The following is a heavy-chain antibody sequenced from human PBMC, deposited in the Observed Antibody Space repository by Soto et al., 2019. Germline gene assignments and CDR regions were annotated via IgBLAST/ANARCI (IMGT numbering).Heavy chain of an antibody. Sequence: EVQLLDSGGGLVQPGGSLRLSCAASGFTFSNYAMSWVRQAPGKGLEWVSGISGSGDSTYYVDSVKGRFIISRDKSKNTLSLQMKSLRAEDTAVYYCAKSAGSWYYYYYMDVWGKGTTVTVSS. D-gene: IGHD3-10*01. CDR3: AKSAGSWYYYYYMDV. V-gene: IGHV3-23*01. J-gene: IGHJ6*03. CDR1: GFTFSNYA. CDR2: ISGSGDST.